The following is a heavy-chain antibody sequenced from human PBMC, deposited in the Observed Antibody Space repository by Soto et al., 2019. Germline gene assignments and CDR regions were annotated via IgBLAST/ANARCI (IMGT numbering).Heavy chain of an antibody. CDR2: ISTYNGNT. CDR1: GYTFTSYD. J-gene: IGHJ5*02. CDR3: ARGFRVAATRWWFDP. Sequence: QVQLVQSGAEVKKPGASVKVSCKASGYTFTSYDISWVRQAPGQGLEWMGGISTYNGNTNYAQKRQGRVTMTTDTSTSTAYMELRSLRSDDTAVYYCARGFRVAATRWWFDPWGQGTLVTVSS. D-gene: IGHD2-15*01. V-gene: IGHV1-18*01.